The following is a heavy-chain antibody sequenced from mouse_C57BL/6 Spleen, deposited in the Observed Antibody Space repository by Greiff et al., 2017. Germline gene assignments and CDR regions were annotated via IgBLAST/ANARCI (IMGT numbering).Heavy chain of an antibody. D-gene: IGHD1-1*02. CDR1: GFSLTSYG. Sequence: VKLMESGPGLVAPSQSLSTTCTVSGFSLTSYGVHWVRQPPGKGLEWLVVIWSDGSTTYNSALKSRLSISKDNSKSQVFLKMNSLQTDDTAMYXCARHGGRGYYAMDYWGQGTSVTVSS. CDR2: IWSDGST. CDR3: ARHGGRGYYAMDY. J-gene: IGHJ4*01. V-gene: IGHV2-6-1*01.